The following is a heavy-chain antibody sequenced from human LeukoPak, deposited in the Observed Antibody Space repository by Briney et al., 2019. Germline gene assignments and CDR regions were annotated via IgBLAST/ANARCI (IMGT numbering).Heavy chain of an antibody. D-gene: IGHD5-18*01. V-gene: IGHV4-39*01. Sequence: SETLSLTCTVSGGPISSSSSYWGWIRQPPGKGLEWIGSIYYSGSTYYNPSLKSRVTISVDTSKNQFSLKLSSVTAADTAVYYCARQYSYGPSSYYYYYGMDVWGQGTTVTVSS. J-gene: IGHJ6*02. CDR2: IYYSGST. CDR3: ARQYSYGPSSYYYYYGMDV. CDR1: GGPISSSSSY.